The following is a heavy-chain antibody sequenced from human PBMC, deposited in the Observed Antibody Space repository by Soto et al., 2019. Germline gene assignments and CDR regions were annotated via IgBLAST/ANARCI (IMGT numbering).Heavy chain of an antibody. CDR2: INAGNGET. V-gene: IGHV1-3*01. Sequence: GTSVKVSCKDSGYTYTSNARHWVRQAPGQRLEWMGWINAGNGETIYAQKFQGRVTMTEDTSTDTAYMELSSLRSEDTAVYYCASYLKTWFWSGYYTFDYWGQGTLVTVSS. CDR1: GYTYTSNA. J-gene: IGHJ4*02. CDR3: ASYLKTWFWSGYYTFDY. D-gene: IGHD3-3*01.